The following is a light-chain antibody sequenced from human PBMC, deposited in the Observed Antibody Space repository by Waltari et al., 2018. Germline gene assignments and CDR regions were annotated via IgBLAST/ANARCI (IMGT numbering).Light chain of an antibody. CDR1: SSDVGSYNL. CDR2: EVS. CDR3: CSYAGSDTFVV. J-gene: IGLJ2*01. V-gene: IGLV2-23*02. Sequence: QSALTQPASVSGSPGQSITISCTGTSSDVGSYNLVSWYQQHPDKAPKRMIYEVSNRPSGVSDRFSGYKSGNTATLTISGLQAEDEADYYCCSYAGSDTFVVLGGGTKLTVL.